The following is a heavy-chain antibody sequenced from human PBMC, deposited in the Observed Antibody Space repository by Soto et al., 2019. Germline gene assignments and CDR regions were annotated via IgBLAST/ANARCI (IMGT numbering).Heavy chain of an antibody. CDR3: ARGGTTVTDF. Sequence: QVQLVESEGGLVKPGGSLRLSCVASGFTFNDYYMSWIRQAPGKGLEWVSYISSSSGYTNYADSVKGRFTISRDNARNSLYLQMNSLRAEDTAVYYCARGGTTVTDFWGQGTLVTVSS. J-gene: IGHJ4*02. V-gene: IGHV3-11*06. CDR2: ISSSSGYT. CDR1: GFTFNDYY. D-gene: IGHD4-17*01.